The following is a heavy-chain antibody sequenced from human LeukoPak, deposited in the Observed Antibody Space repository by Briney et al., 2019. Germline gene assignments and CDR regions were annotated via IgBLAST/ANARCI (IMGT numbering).Heavy chain of an antibody. CDR1: GFNFSNYA. V-gene: IGHV3-23*01. Sequence: PGGSLRLSCAASGFNFSNYAMRWVRQAPGKGLEWVSCISGDGGRIYYADYVKGRFSISRDNSKNTLYLQMNSLRAEDTAVYYCAKDLSVVTVLAEFDSWGQGTLVTVSS. D-gene: IGHD2-21*02. J-gene: IGHJ5*01. CDR3: AKDLSVVTVLAEFDS. CDR2: ISGDGGRI.